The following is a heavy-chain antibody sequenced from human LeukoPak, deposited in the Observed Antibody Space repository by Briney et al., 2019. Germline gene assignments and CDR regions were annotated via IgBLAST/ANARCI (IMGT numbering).Heavy chain of an antibody. J-gene: IGHJ4*02. CDR1: GYTFTTYA. V-gene: IGHV1-2*02. CDR2: INPNSGGT. Sequence: ASVKVSCKASGYTFTTYAMNWVRQAPGQGLEWMGWINPNSGGTNYAQKFQGRVTMTRDTSISTAYMELSRLRSDDTAVYYCARVPTLFYSGSYYLGYWGQGTLVTVSS. D-gene: IGHD1-26*01. CDR3: ARVPTLFYSGSYYLGY.